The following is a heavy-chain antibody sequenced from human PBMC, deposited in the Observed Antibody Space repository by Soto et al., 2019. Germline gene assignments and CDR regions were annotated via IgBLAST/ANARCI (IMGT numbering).Heavy chain of an antibody. D-gene: IGHD2-15*01. CDR3: ARDRNSVVVAATSAFDI. CDR1: GYTFTGYY. J-gene: IGHJ3*02. Sequence: ASVKVSCKASGYTFTGYYMHWVRQAPGQGLEWMGWINPNSGGTNYAQKFQGWVTMTRDTSISTAYMELSRLRSDDTAVYYCARDRNSVVVAATSAFDIWGQGTMVTVSS. V-gene: IGHV1-2*04. CDR2: INPNSGGT.